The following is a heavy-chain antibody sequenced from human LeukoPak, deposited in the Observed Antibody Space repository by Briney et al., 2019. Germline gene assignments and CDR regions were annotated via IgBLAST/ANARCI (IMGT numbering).Heavy chain of an antibody. Sequence: PGGSLRHSCVASGFTFSTYWMHWVRQAPGKGLEWVGRIKSNTDGGTTDYAAPAKGRFTISRDDSKNTPYLQMSSLKIEDTAVYYCTTVRRDYWGQGTLFTVPS. CDR3: TTVRRDY. CDR1: GFTFSTYW. CDR2: IKSNTDGGTT. J-gene: IGHJ4*02. V-gene: IGHV3-15*01.